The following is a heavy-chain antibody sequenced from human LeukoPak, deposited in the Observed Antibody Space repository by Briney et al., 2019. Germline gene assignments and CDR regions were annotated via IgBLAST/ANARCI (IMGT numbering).Heavy chain of an antibody. CDR3: ARQYDFWSGLFDY. D-gene: IGHD3-3*01. CDR2: IYPGDSDT. V-gene: IGHV5-51*01. CDR1: GYSFTSYW. Sequence: GASLKISCKGSGYSFTSYWIGRVRQMPGKGLEWMGIIYPGDSDTRYSPSFQGQVTISADKSISTAYLQWSSLKASDTAMYYCARQYDFWSGLFDYWGQGTLVTVSS. J-gene: IGHJ4*02.